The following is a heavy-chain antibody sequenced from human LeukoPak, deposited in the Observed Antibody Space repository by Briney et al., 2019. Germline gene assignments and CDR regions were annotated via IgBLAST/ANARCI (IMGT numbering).Heavy chain of an antibody. CDR1: GFTFTNSA. J-gene: IGHJ4*02. CDR3: AKSLAVPGSPDY. V-gene: IGHV3-23*01. CDR2: VSGSGGNT. D-gene: IGHD6-19*01. Sequence: GGSLRLSCAASGFTFTNSAMTWVRQAPGKGLEWVSTVSGSGGNTYYADSVKGRFTIFRDNSENTLYLQMNSLRAQDTAVYYCAKSLAVPGSPDYWGQGTLVTVSS.